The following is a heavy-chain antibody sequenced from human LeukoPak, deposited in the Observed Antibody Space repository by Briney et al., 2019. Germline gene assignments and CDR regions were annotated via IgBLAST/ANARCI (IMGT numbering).Heavy chain of an antibody. J-gene: IGHJ4*02. CDR1: GGSMSSYY. D-gene: IGHD3/OR15-3a*01. Sequence: PSETLSLTCTVSGGSMSSYYWTWIRQPPGKGLEWIGYIYAGANAEYNPSLRGRVAISVDTSKNQFSLNLNSATAADTAVYYCARGGLFANIRHDYWGQGALVTVSS. CDR2: IYAGANA. V-gene: IGHV4-59*01. CDR3: ARGGLFANIRHDY.